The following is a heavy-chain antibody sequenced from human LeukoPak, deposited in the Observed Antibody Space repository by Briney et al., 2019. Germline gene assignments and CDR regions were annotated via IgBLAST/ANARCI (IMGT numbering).Heavy chain of an antibody. CDR2: INDSGST. Sequence: PSETLSLTCGVYGGSFSGYYWSWIRQRPGKGLEWIGEINDSGSTKYNPSLKSRVTISVDTSKNQFSLKLSSVTAADSAVYYCARLTRLSTSPDRYYLDYWGQGTLVTVSS. CDR1: GGSFSGYY. V-gene: IGHV4-34*01. CDR3: ARLTRLSTSPDRYYLDY. D-gene: IGHD6-6*01. J-gene: IGHJ4*02.